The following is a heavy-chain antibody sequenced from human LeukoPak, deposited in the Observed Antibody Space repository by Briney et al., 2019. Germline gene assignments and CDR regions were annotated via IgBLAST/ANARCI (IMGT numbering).Heavy chain of an antibody. Sequence: GGSLRLSCAASGFTFSTYTMSWVRQAPGKGLEWVSGIYGSGDGRTFYADSVKGRFTISRDDSRNTVFLHMNSLRAKDTALYYCANDLKPDGLWDVDCWGQGTLVTVSA. CDR1: GFTFSTYT. CDR2: IYGSGDGRT. CDR3: ANDLKPDGLWDVDC. D-gene: IGHD1-14*01. V-gene: IGHV3-23*01. J-gene: IGHJ4*02.